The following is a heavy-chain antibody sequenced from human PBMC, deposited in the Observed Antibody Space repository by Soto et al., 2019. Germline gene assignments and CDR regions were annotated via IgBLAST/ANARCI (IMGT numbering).Heavy chain of an antibody. CDR1: DGSISSGGYS. CDR2: IYHSGST. D-gene: IGHD1-26*01. J-gene: IGHJ6*02. Sequence: SETLSLTCAVSDGSISSGGYSWSWIRQPPGKGLEWIGYIYHSGSTYYNPSLKSRVTISVDKSKNQFSLKLSSVTAADTAVYYCARAAGSYWNYYYGMDVWGQGTTVTVSS. V-gene: IGHV4-30-2*01. CDR3: ARAAGSYWNYYYGMDV.